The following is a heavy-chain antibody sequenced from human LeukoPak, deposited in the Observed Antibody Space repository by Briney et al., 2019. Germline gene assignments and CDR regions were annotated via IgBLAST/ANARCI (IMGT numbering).Heavy chain of an antibody. CDR2: TFYRSDWFK. D-gene: IGHD6-13*01. CDR1: GDSVSSNSAA. V-gene: IGHV6-1*01. CDR3: ARDSGSSSWYYFDY. Sequence: SQTLSLTCAISGDSVSSNSAAWNWIRQSPSRGLEWLGRTFYRSDWFKDYAVSEKSRITINPDTSKNQFSLQLNSVTPEDTAVYYCARDSGSSSWYYFDYWGQGTLVTVSS. J-gene: IGHJ4*02.